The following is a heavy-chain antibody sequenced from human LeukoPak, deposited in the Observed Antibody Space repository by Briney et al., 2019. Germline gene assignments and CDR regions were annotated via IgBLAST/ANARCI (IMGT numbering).Heavy chain of an antibody. CDR3: ARSGVPGAMTWFDP. V-gene: IGHV5-51*01. CDR1: GYSFPDYW. Sequence: GESLKISCEGSGYSFPDYWIGWVRQMPGKGLEWMGIIYPGDSDTRYSPSFQGQVTISVDKSISTAYLQWRSLKASDTAMYYCARSGVPGAMTWFDPWGQGTLVTVSS. CDR2: IYPGDSDT. D-gene: IGHD2-2*01. J-gene: IGHJ5*02.